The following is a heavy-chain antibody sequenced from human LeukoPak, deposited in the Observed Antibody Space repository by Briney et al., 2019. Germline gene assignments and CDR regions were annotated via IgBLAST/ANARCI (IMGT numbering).Heavy chain of an antibody. CDR1: GGSISSGGYY. CDR3: AREYSGGWSGAGY. V-gene: IGHV4-61*08. CDR2: IYYSGST. J-gene: IGHJ4*02. Sequence: ASETLSLTCTVSGGSISSGGYYWSWIRQPPGKGLEWIGYIYYSGSTNYNPSLESRVTISVDTSKNQFSLKLSSVTAADTAVYYCAREYSGGWSGAGYWGQGTLVTVSS. D-gene: IGHD6-19*01.